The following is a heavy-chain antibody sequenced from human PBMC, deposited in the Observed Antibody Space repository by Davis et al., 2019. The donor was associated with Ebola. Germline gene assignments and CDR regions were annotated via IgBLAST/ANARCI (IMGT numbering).Heavy chain of an antibody. Sequence: GESLKISCQTYGYSFVTYWIAWVRQMPEKGVEWMAMIYPGDSTTKYSASFEGLVTISFDRSTTTAYLQWGSLKAADSATYYCASGMMGFRFDYWGQGTPVTVSS. J-gene: IGHJ4*02. V-gene: IGHV5-51*01. D-gene: IGHD3-16*01. CDR2: IYPGDSTT. CDR3: ASGMMGFRFDY. CDR1: GYSFVTYW.